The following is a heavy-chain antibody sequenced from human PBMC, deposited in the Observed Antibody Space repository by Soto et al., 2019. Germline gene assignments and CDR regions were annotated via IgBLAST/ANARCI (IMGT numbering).Heavy chain of an antibody. CDR1: GFTFSSNA. D-gene: IGHD3-22*01. V-gene: IGHV3-23*01. Sequence: EVPLLESGGGLVQPGGSLRLSCAASGFTFSSNAMSWVRQAPGKGLDWVSSISGGGGTTDYADSVEGRFTISRDNSKNRLYLQINNLRAEDTAIYYCAKHGSSGYYYTVFDYWGQGTLVTVSS. CDR2: ISGGGGTT. CDR3: AKHGSSGYYYTVFDY. J-gene: IGHJ4*02.